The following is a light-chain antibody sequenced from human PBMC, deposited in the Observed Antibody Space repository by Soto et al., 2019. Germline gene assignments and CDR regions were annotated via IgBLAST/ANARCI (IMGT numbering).Light chain of an antibody. J-gene: IGKJ1*01. Sequence: EIVLTQSPGTLSLSPGERATLSCRASQSISSSYLAWYQQKPGQAPRLLIYGASKRATGIPDRFSGSGSGTDFTLTISRLESEGLAVYYCQQYGSAPAWTFGQGTKVEI. V-gene: IGKV3-20*01. CDR2: GAS. CDR1: QSISSSY. CDR3: QQYGSAPAWT.